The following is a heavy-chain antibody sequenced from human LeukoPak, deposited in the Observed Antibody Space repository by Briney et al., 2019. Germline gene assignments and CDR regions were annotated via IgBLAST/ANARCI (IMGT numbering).Heavy chain of an antibody. V-gene: IGHV3-21*01. CDR1: GFTFSSYS. D-gene: IGHD3-22*01. CDR2: ISSSSSYI. J-gene: IGHJ4*02. Sequence: PGGSLRLSCAASGFTFSSYSMNWVRQAPGKGLEWVSSISSSSSYIYYADSVKGRFTISRDNAKNSLYLQMNSLRAEDTAVYYCAKSRYYDSSGYCLDYWGQGTLVTVSS. CDR3: AKSRYYDSSGYCLDY.